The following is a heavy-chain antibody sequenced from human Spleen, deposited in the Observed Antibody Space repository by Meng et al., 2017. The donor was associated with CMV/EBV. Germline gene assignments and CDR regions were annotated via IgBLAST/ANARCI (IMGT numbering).Heavy chain of an antibody. Sequence: GESLKISCVASGFTFSRYGMHWVRQAPGKGLEWVAVIWYDGSNKYYGDSVEGRFTISRDNSKNTVYLQVNSLRAEDTAVYYCARDLNYFFDYWGQGTLVTVSS. D-gene: IGHD1-7*01. V-gene: IGHV3-33*01. CDR3: ARDLNYFFDY. J-gene: IGHJ4*02. CDR2: IWYDGSNK. CDR1: GFTFSRYG.